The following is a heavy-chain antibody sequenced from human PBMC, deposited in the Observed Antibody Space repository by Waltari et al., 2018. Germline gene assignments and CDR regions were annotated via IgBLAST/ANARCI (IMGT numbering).Heavy chain of an antibody. CDR2: SIAINGRE. CDR1: GGSFSSHP. J-gene: IGHJ6*02. CDR3: ARARTADGMDV. V-gene: IGHV1-69*08. Sequence: QFQLVQSAAEVKKPGSSVKVSCKASGGSFSSHPNSRVRQAPGQGLEWMGRSIAINGREDYAQKVQCRVTINEDKSTGTGYMEMSSLGSEDTAGYYCARARTADGMDVWGQGTTVTVSS.